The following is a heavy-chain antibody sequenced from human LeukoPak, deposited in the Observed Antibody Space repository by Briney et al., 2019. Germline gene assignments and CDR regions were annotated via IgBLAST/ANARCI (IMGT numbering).Heavy chain of an antibody. V-gene: IGHV3-48*04. Sequence: GGSLRLSCAASGFTFSSYNMNWVRQAPGKGLEWVSYISADTNTIYYADSVRGRFTISRDNAKMSLYLQMKSLRADDTAVYYCARDQRTYYYNYWGQGTLVTVSS. J-gene: IGHJ4*02. D-gene: IGHD3/OR15-3a*01. CDR1: GFTFSSYN. CDR2: ISADTNTI. CDR3: ARDQRTYYYNY.